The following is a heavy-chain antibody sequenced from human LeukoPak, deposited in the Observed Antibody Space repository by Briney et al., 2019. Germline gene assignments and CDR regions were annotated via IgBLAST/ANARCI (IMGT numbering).Heavy chain of an antibody. CDR3: AKFRSYYVDY. D-gene: IGHD3-10*02. CDR2: ISHDGSQT. Sequence: GGSLRLSCTASGYSFSAYVIHWVRQAPGKGLEWVAAISHDGSQTFYADSVKGRFTISRDNPRNTLFLQMNSLRTEDTAVYYCAKFRSYYVDYWGQGTQVMVSS. V-gene: IGHV3-30*18. J-gene: IGHJ4*02. CDR1: GYSFSAYV.